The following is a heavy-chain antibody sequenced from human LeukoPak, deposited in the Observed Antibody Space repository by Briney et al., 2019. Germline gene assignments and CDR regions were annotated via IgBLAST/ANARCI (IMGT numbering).Heavy chain of an antibody. D-gene: IGHD6-19*01. CDR1: GGSISSSSYY. CDR3: ARARVAGYFDY. J-gene: IGHJ4*02. Sequence: SETLSLTCTVSGGSISSSSYYWGWIRQPPGKGLEWIGSIYYSGSTNYNPSLKSRVTISVDTSKNQFSLKLSSVTAADTAVYYCARARVAGYFDYWGQGTLVTVSS. CDR2: IYYSGST. V-gene: IGHV4-39*07.